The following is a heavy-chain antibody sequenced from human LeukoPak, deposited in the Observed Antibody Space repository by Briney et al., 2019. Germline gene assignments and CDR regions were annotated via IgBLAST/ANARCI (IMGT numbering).Heavy chain of an antibody. V-gene: IGHV3-30*18. D-gene: IGHD3-16*01. CDR2: ISYDGSNK. J-gene: IGHJ3*02. CDR3: AKVITGRNFDI. Sequence: GGSLRLSCAASGFTFSSYGMHWVRQAPGKGLEWVAVISYDGSNKYYADSVKGRFTISRDNSKNTLYLQMNSLRAEDTAVYYCAKVITGRNFDIWGQGTMVTVSS. CDR1: GFTFSSYG.